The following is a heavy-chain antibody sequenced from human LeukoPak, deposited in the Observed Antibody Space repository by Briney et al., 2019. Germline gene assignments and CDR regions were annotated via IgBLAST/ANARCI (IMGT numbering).Heavy chain of an antibody. CDR3: ASTSGIV. Sequence: PSETLSLTCTVPGVSISTYYWSWIRQPPGKGPEWIGYIYNSGYTDYNPSLKSRVIISVDTSKNQFSLRLSSVTAADTAVYYCASTSGIVWGQGTLVTVSS. J-gene: IGHJ4*02. CDR1: GVSISTYY. CDR2: IYNSGYT. D-gene: IGHD3-10*01. V-gene: IGHV4-59*08.